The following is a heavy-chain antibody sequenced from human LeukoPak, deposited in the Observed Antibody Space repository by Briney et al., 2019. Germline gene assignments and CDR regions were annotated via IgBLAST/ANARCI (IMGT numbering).Heavy chain of an antibody. D-gene: IGHD5-18*01. J-gene: IGHJ6*02. CDR2: INAGNGNT. V-gene: IGHV1-3*01. CDR3: ARPAELSRGYSYGYPYYGMDV. Sequence: ASVKVSCKASGYTFTGYYMHWVRQAPGQRLEWMGWINAGNGNTKYSQKFQGRVTITRDTSASTAYMELSSLRSEDTAVYYCARPAELSRGYSYGYPYYGMDVWGQGTTVTVSS. CDR1: GYTFTGYY.